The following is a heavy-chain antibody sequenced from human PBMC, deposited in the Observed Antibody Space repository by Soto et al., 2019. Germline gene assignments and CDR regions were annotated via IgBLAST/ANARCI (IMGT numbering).Heavy chain of an antibody. CDR1: GFSVSTIGVG. CDR2: IYWDDDK. Sequence: QITLKESGPTLVKPTQTLTLTCTFSGFSVSTIGVGVGWIRQPPGKALEWLAVIYWDDDKRYSPSLKSRLTISKDTSKNQVVLTVTNIDPVDTATYYCARRGVWYFDLWGRGTLVTVSS. D-gene: IGHD3-16*01. V-gene: IGHV2-5*02. CDR3: ARRGVWYFDL. J-gene: IGHJ2*01.